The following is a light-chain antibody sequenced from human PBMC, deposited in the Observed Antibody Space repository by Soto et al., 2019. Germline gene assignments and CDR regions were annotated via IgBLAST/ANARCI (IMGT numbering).Light chain of an antibody. J-gene: IGLJ1*01. CDR3: SSYTSSSPYV. V-gene: IGLV2-14*01. CDR2: DVS. Sequence: SALTQPASVSGSPGQWITISCTGTSSDVGGYNYVSWYQQHPGKAPKLMIYDVSNRPSGVSNRFSDSKSGNTASLTISGLQAEDEADYYCSSYTSSSPYVFGTGTKVTVL. CDR1: SSDVGGYNY.